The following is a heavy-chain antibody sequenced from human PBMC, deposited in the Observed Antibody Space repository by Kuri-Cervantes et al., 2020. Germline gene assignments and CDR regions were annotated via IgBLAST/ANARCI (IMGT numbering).Heavy chain of an antibody. CDR1: GGSISGYY. V-gene: IGHV4-59*01. CDR2: IYYSGST. Sequence: GSLRLSCSVSGGSISGYYWNWIRQPPGKGLEWIGYIYYSGSTNYNPSLKSRVTISVDTSKNQFSLKLSSVTAADTAAYYCARGSSTWYHSFDCWGQGALVTVSS. D-gene: IGHD6-13*01. J-gene: IGHJ4*02. CDR3: ARGSSTWYHSFDC.